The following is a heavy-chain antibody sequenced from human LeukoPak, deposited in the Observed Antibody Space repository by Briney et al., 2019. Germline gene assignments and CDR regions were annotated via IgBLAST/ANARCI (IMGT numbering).Heavy chain of an antibody. D-gene: IGHD3-3*01. J-gene: IGHJ6*02. CDR3: ARDALSGVVTGPRMDV. CDR2: VSGSSGSI. V-gene: IGHV3-9*01. CDR1: GFTFDDYA. Sequence: PGRSLSLSYAASGFTFDDYAMRWVRHAPGRCREWESGVSGSSGSIGYADSVKGRFTISSDNAKRSLYLQMNSLRAEDTAVYYCARDALSGVVTGPRMDVWGQGTTVTVSS.